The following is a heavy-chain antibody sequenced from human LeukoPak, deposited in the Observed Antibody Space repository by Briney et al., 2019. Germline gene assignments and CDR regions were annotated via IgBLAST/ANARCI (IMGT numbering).Heavy chain of an antibody. D-gene: IGHD6-13*01. CDR2: INTNTGNP. Sequence: GASVKVSCKASGYTFTSYAMNWVRQAPGQGLEWMGWINTNTGNPTYAQGFTGRFVFSLDTSVSTAYLQISSLKAEDTAVYYCARGRAKPPYSSSPTYYFDYWGQGTLVTVSS. V-gene: IGHV7-4-1*02. CDR3: ARGRAKPPYSSSPTYYFDY. J-gene: IGHJ4*02. CDR1: GYTFTSYA.